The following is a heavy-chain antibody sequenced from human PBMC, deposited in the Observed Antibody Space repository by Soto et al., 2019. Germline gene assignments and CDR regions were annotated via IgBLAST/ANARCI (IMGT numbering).Heavy chain of an antibody. J-gene: IGHJ6*03. CDR2: IYSGGST. V-gene: IGHV3-53*01. CDR1: GFTASDNY. Sequence: GGSLRLSCAASGFTASDNYMSWVRQAPGKGLEWVSVIYSGGSTYYADSVKGRFTLSRDNSKNTLFLQMNSLRAEDTAVYYCTRCVGVADPYYYYYMDVWGKGTTVTVSS. D-gene: IGHD1-26*01. CDR3: TRCVGVADPYYYYYMDV.